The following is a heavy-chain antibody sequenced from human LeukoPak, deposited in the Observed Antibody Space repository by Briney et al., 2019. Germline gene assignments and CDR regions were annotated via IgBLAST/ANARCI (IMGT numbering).Heavy chain of an antibody. V-gene: IGHV3-74*01. Sequence: PGGSLRLSCAASGFTFSSYEMNWVRQAPGKGLVWVSRVNSDGSSTTYADSVKGRFTISRDNAKNTLYLQMNSLRAEDTAVYYCARGRYYGMDVWGQGTTVTVSS. J-gene: IGHJ6*02. CDR2: VNSDGSST. CDR3: ARGRYYGMDV. CDR1: GFTFSSYE.